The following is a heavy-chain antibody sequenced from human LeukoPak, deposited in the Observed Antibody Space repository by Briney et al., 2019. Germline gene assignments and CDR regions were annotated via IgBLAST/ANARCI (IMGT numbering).Heavy chain of an antibody. D-gene: IGHD3-10*01. CDR1: GGSISSSSYY. CDR2: IYYSGST. J-gene: IGHJ5*02. CDR3: ARGGRITISGGFDP. V-gene: IGHV4-39*07. Sequence: SETLSLTCTVSGGSISSSSYYWGWIRQPPGKGLEWIGSIYYSGSTYYNPSLKSRVTISVDTSKNQFSLKLSSVTAADTAVYYCARGGRITISGGFDPRGQGTLVTVSS.